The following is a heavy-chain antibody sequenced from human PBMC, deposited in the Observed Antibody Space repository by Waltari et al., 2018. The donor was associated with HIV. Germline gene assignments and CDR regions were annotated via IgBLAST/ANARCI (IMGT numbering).Heavy chain of an antibody. CDR3: ARADSGSYHADY. CDR1: GGSFSGYY. J-gene: IGHJ4*02. CDR2: INHSGST. V-gene: IGHV4-34*01. Sequence: QVQLQQWGAGLLKPSETLSLTCAVYGGSFSGYYWSWIRQPPGKGLEWIGEINHSGSTNYNPSLKSRVTISVDTSKNQFSLKLSSVTAADTAVYYCARADSGSYHADYWGQGTLVTVSS. D-gene: IGHD1-26*01.